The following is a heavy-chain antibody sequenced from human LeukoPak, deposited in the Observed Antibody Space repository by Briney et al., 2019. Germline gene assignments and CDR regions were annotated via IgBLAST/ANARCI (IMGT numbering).Heavy chain of an antibody. CDR3: ASQANFYDSSGYFRP. V-gene: IGHV4-31*03. Sequence: SETLSLTCTVSGDSINSGGYYWTWIRQHPGKGLEWIGYIYYSGSTYYNPSLRSRVTLSLDTSKNQFSPKLNSVTAADTAVYYCASQANFYDSSGYFRPWGQGTLVTVSS. CDR1: GDSINSGGYY. CDR2: IYYSGST. D-gene: IGHD3-22*01. J-gene: IGHJ1*01.